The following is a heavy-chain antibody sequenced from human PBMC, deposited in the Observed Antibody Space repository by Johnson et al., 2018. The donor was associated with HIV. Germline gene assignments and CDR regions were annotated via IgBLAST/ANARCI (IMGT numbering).Heavy chain of an antibody. D-gene: IGHD3-16*02. CDR1: GFTFSDAW. V-gene: IGHV3-15*01. J-gene: IGHJ3*02. CDR2: LKSKSDGGTI. CDR3: TTAIVIDAFDI. Sequence: VQLVESGGDLVKPGGSLRLSCAASGFTFSDAWMNWVRQAPGKGLEWVGRLKSKSDGGTIDYAAPVKGRFTISRDDSKNTLYLQMNSLTTEDTAVYYCTTAIVIDAFDIWGQGTMVTVSS.